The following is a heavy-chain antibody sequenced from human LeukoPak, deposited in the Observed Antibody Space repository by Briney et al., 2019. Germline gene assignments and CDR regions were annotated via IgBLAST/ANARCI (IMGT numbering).Heavy chain of an antibody. V-gene: IGHV3-48*02. Sequence: PGGSLRLSCAAPGFTFDDYSMYRVRQAPGKGLEWVSYISSSSSSIYYADSVKGRFTISRDNAKNSLYLHMNSLKDEDTAVYYCAASYGSGSYPFDHWGQGTLVTVSS. CDR2: ISSSSSSI. CDR3: AASYGSGSYPFDH. CDR1: GFTFDDYS. J-gene: IGHJ4*02. D-gene: IGHD3-10*01.